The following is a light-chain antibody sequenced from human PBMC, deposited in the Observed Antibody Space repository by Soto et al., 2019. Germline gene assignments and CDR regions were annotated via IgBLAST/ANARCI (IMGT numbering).Light chain of an antibody. J-gene: IGKJ1*01. CDR2: AAS. CDR3: LQHNSYPWT. Sequence: DIQLTQSPSSLPASVGDRLTITCRAGQGIRNDLGWFQQRQGKXXKXXIHAASSLEGGVPSRFSGSGSGTELTLTFSSLQPDDCETYYCLQHNSYPWTFGQGTKVDIK. CDR1: QGIRND. V-gene: IGKV1-17*01.